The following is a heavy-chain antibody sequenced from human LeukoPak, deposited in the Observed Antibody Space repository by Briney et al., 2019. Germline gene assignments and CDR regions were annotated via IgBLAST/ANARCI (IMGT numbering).Heavy chain of an antibody. J-gene: IGHJ3*02. CDR3: AKPVAGSSLGAFDI. CDR2: LTSSGGTT. Sequence: PGGSLRLSCAASGFTFSNYAMSWVRQAPARGLEWVAGLTSSGGTTYYADSVKGRFTISRDNSRSTLYLQTNSLRVEDTAVYYCAKPVAGSSLGAFDIWGQGTMVTVSS. V-gene: IGHV3-23*01. D-gene: IGHD6-19*01. CDR1: GFTFSNYA.